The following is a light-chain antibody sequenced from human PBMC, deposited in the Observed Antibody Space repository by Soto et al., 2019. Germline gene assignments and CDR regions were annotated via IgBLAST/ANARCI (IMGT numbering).Light chain of an antibody. CDR3: QQYYNWPPVT. J-gene: IGKJ4*01. Sequence: EIVMTQSPATLSVSPGGRATLSCRASQSVYSNLVWYHQKPGRAPRLLIYGAATSATGIPARFSGSGAYTDFTLTISSPPSEDSAVYYCQQYYNWPPVTFGGGTRVESK. CDR1: QSVYSN. CDR2: GAA. V-gene: IGKV3-15*01.